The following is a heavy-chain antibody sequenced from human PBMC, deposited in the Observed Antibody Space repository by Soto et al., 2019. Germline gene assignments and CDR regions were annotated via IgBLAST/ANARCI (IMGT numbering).Heavy chain of an antibody. V-gene: IGHV4-39*01. D-gene: IGHD3-9*01. Sequence: SETLSLTXTVSGGSISSSSYYWGWIRQPPGKGLEWIGSIYYSGSTYYNPSLKSRVTISVDTSKNQFSLKLSSVTAADTAVYYCARRGLYYDILTGPFDPWGQGTLVTVSS. CDR1: GGSISSSSYY. CDR2: IYYSGST. CDR3: ARRGLYYDILTGPFDP. J-gene: IGHJ5*02.